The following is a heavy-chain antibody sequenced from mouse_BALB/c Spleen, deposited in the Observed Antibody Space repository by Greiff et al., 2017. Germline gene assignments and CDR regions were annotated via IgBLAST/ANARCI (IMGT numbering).Heavy chain of an antibody. D-gene: IGHD2-3*01. CDR2: ISNGGGST. J-gene: IGHJ3*01. V-gene: IGHV5-12-2*01. CDR3: ARYRYEGFAY. Sequence: EVQVVESGGGLVQPGGSLKLSCAASGFTFSSYTMSWVRQTPEKRLEWVAYISNGGGSTYYPDTVKGRFTISRDNAKNTLYLQMSSLKSEDTAMYYCARYRYEGFAYWGQGTLVTVSA. CDR1: GFTFSSYT.